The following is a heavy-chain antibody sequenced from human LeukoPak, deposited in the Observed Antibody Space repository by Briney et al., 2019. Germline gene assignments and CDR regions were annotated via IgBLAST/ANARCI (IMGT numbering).Heavy chain of an antibody. CDR2: IYSGGST. CDR1: GFTVSSNY. V-gene: IGHV3-53*01. Sequence: LPGGSLRLSCAASGFTVSSNYMSWVSQAPGKGLEWVSVIYSGGSTYYADSVKGRFTISRDNSKNTLYLQMNSLRAEDTAVYYCARVEEDYYGMDVWGQGTTVTVSS. CDR3: ARVEEDYYGMDV. J-gene: IGHJ6*02.